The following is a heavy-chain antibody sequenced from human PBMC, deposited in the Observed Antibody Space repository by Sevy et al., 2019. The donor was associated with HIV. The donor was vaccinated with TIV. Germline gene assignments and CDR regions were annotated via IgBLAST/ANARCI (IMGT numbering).Heavy chain of an antibody. J-gene: IGHJ3*02. V-gene: IGHV1-18*04. D-gene: IGHD4-17*01. CDR3: AGDLSPVTNAFDI. Sequence: ASVKVSCKASGYTFTSYGISWVRQAPGQGLEWMGWISAYNGNTNYAQKLQGRVTMTTDTSTSTAYMELRSLGSDDTAVYYCAGDLSPVTNAFDIWGQGTMVTVSS. CDR1: GYTFTSYG. CDR2: ISAYNGNT.